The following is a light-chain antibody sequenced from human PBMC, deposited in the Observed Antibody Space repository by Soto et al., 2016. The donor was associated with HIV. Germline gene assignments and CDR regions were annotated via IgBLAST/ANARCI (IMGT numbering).Light chain of an antibody. J-gene: IGLJ3*02. CDR1: NIGSKV. CDR2: DDA. V-gene: IGLV3-21*03. Sequence: SYVLTQPPSVSVAPGKTARITCGGMNIGSKVVHWYQLKPGQAPILVVLDDANRPSAIPERFSGANSGSTATLTISRVEAGDEADYYCQVWDTNTDHWVFGGGTKLTV. CDR3: QVWDTNTDHWV.